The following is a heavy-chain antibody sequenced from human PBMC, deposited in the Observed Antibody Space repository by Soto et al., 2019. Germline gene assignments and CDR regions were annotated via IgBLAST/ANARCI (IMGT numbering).Heavy chain of an antibody. Sequence: GFRTLSCAASVFTFSMYLIHWVRQVPCKGPEWVSRINDDGISTNYADSVKGRFTISRDNAKKTLYLQMNALRVEDTAVYYCTRGPRSTSTGTGAFWGQGTMLPVYS. V-gene: IGHV3-74*01. J-gene: IGHJ4*02. CDR2: INDDGIST. D-gene: IGHD1-1*01. CDR1: VFTFSMYL. CDR3: TRGPRSTSTGTGAF.